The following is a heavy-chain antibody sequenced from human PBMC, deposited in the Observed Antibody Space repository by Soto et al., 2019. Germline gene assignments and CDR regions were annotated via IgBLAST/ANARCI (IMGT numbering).Heavy chain of an antibody. V-gene: IGHV3-7*01. Sequence: EVQLVESGGGLVQPGGSLRLSCAASGFTFDTYCMTWVRQAPGKGLEWVANIRQDESQTFYVDSVKGRLTISRDNARNSLYLEMNSLRAEDTAVYYCARSYCNSDSCYSVLGFDYWGQGTLVSVSS. CDR2: IRQDESQT. J-gene: IGHJ4*02. CDR3: ARSYCNSDSCYSVLGFDY. D-gene: IGHD2-2*01. CDR1: GFTFDTYC.